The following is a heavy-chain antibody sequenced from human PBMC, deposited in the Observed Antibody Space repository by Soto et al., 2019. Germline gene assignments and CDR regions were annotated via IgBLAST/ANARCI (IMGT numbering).Heavy chain of an antibody. Sequence: TSETLSLTCTVSGGSISSSSYYWGWIRQPPGKGLEWIGSIYYSGSTYYNPSLKSRVTISVDTSKNQFSLKLSSVTAADTAVYYCARLTVSADSSGYRRLGQVGGLYYFDYWGQGTLVTVSS. CDR2: IYYSGST. CDR3: ARLTVSADSSGYRRLGQVGGLYYFDY. V-gene: IGHV4-39*01. CDR1: GGSISSSSYY. D-gene: IGHD3-22*01. J-gene: IGHJ4*02.